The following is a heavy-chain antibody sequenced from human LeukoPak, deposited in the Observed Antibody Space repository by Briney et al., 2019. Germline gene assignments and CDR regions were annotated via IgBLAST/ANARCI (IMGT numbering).Heavy chain of an antibody. J-gene: IGHJ4*02. CDR3: AITYCGTNACSFDH. D-gene: IGHD2-21*01. CDR2: IFHTGTT. Sequence: PSETLSLTCTVSGGSISTYYWSCIRQPPGKGLECLGFIFHTGTTNYNPSLKSRVTISVDTSKNQFSLKLSSVTAADTAIYYCAITYCGTNACSFDHWGQGNLVTVSS. CDR1: GGSISTYY. V-gene: IGHV4-59*08.